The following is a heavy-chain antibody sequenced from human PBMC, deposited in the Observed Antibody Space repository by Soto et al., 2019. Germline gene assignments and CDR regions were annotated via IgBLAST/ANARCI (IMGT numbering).Heavy chain of an antibody. CDR2: IYPGDSDT. V-gene: IGHV5-51*01. CDR1: GYSFTSYW. D-gene: IGHD5-18*01. Sequence: PGESLKIACKGSGYSFTSYWIGWVRQRLGTGLEGMGIIYPGDSDTRYSPSFQGQVTISADKSISTAYLQWSSLKASDTAMYYCARLTAPRPYYFDYWGQGTLVTVS. J-gene: IGHJ4*02. CDR3: ARLTAPRPYYFDY.